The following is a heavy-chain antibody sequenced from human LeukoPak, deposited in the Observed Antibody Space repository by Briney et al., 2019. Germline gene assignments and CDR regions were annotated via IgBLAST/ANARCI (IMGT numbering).Heavy chain of an antibody. D-gene: IGHD6-19*01. CDR1: GGSISSYY. V-gene: IGHV4-4*07. CDR2: IYTSGST. CDR3: AGRIAVAGGAFDY. J-gene: IGHJ4*02. Sequence: SETLSLTCTVSGGSISSYYWSWIRQPPGKGLEWIGRIYTSGSTNYNPSLKSRVTMSVDTSKNQFSLKLSSVTAADTAVYYCAGRIAVAGGAFDYWGQGTLVTVSS.